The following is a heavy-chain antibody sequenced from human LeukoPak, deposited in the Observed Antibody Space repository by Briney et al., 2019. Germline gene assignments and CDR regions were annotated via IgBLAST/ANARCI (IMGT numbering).Heavy chain of an antibody. D-gene: IGHD3-22*01. CDR2: INWNGGST. V-gene: IGHV3-20*04. CDR1: GFTFDDYG. Sequence: GGSLRLSCAASGFTFDDYGMSWVRQAPGKGLEWVSGINWNGGSTGYADSVKGRFTISRDNAKNSLYLQMNSLRAEDTALYYCARVPEGGYYYDSSGYYSWGQGTLVTVSS. CDR3: ARVPEGGYYYDSSGYYS. J-gene: IGHJ5*02.